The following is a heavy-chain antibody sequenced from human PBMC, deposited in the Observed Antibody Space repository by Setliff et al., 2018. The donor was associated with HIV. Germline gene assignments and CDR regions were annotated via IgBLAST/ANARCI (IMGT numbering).Heavy chain of an antibody. V-gene: IGHV4-38-2*01. CDR2: LYLSGTN. CDR1: GYSISSGYF. CDR3: ARQVGSQYSYWAYYFDS. Sequence: SETLSLTCAVSGYSISSGYFWGWIRQPPGKGLEWIGSLYLSGTNFYNPSLKSRVTISLDTSTNRFSLKLNSVTAADTAIYYCARQVGSQYSYWAYYFDSWGQGALVTVPS. D-gene: IGHD5-18*01. J-gene: IGHJ4*02.